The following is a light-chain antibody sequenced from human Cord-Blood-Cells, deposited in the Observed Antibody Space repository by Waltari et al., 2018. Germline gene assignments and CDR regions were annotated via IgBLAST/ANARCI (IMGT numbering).Light chain of an antibody. J-gene: IGKJ1*01. CDR3: QQSYSTSWT. CDR1: QSISSY. Sequence: DIQMTQSPSSLSASVVDRVTITCRASQSISSYLNWYQQKPGTAPKLLIYAASSLQSGVPSRFSGSGSGTDFSLTISSLQPEDFATYYCQQSYSTSWTFGQGTKVEIK. V-gene: IGKV1-39*01. CDR2: AAS.